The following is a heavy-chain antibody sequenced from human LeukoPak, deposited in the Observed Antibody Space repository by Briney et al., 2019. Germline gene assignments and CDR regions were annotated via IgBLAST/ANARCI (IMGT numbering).Heavy chain of an antibody. V-gene: IGHV2-5*02. J-gene: IGHJ6*02. D-gene: IGHD6-13*01. CDR3: VHRHSGSGYAMDV. Sequence: SGPTLVKPTQTLTMTCSFSGFSLSAIGMGVGWIRQPPGKPLEWLAMIYWDGDKRYSPLLTTRLAITKDTSKNQVVLTMTNMDPVDTATYYCVHRHSGSGYAMDVWGQGITVSVSS. CDR2: IYWDGDK. CDR1: GFSLSAIGMG.